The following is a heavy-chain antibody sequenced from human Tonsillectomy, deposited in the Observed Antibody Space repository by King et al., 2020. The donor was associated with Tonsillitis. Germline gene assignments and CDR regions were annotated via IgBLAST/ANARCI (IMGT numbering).Heavy chain of an antibody. J-gene: IGHJ4*02. V-gene: IGHV5-51*01. CDR1: VYRFTSYW. CDR2: IYPGYSDT. Sequence: QLVQSGAEVKKPGESLKISCKGAVYRFTSYWIGWLRQIPGKGLEWRGSIYPGYSDTRYSPSFQGQATISADKSISTAYLQWSSLKASDTAMYYCARLGPYLGATRPFDYWGQGTLVTVSS. CDR3: ARLGPYLGATRPFDY. D-gene: IGHD1-26*01.